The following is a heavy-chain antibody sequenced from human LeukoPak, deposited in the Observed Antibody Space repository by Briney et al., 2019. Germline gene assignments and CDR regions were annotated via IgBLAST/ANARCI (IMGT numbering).Heavy chain of an antibody. J-gene: IGHJ4*02. CDR3: ARGLVLDY. CDR2: INHSGST. V-gene: IGHV4-34*01. D-gene: IGHD3-10*01. CDR1: GESFSGYY. Sequence: SETLSLTCAVYGESFSGYYWSWIRQPPGKGLEWIGEINHSGSTNYNPSLKSRVTISVDTSKSQFSLKLSSVTAADTAVYYCARGLVLDYWGQGTLVTVSS.